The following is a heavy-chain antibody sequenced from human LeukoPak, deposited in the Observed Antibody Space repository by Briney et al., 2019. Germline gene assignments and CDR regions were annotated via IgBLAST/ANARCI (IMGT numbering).Heavy chain of an antibody. CDR3: ARAGTTSVPFDY. Sequence: KSSQTLSLTCTVSGGSISSCGYYWIWIRQPPGKGLEWIGYIYHSGSTYYNPSLKSRVTISVDRSKNQFSLKLSSVTAADTAVYYCARAGTTSVPFDYWGQGTLVTVSS. D-gene: IGHD1-7*01. J-gene: IGHJ4*02. V-gene: IGHV4-30-2*01. CDR2: IYHSGST. CDR1: GGSISSCGYY.